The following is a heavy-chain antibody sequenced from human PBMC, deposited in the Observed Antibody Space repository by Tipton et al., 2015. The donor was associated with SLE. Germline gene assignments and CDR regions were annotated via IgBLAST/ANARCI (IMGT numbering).Heavy chain of an antibody. D-gene: IGHD6-19*01. CDR2: IGGTGDNT. V-gene: IGHV3-23*01. Sequence: SLRLSCAASGFTFSSYAMSWVRPTPGKGLEWVSAIGGTGDNTYYADSVKGRFTISRDNSKNTLYLQMNSLRAEDTAVYCCAKGGIAVAGTPPLDYWGQGTLVTVSS. J-gene: IGHJ4*02. CDR1: GFTFSSYA. CDR3: AKGGIAVAGTPPLDY.